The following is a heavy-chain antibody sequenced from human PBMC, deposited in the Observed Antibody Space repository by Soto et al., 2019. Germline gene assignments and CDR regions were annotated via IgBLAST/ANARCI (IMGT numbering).Heavy chain of an antibody. CDR2: IYYSGST. CDR1: RGSISSYY. Sequence: SETLSLTCTVSRGSISSYYWSWIRQPQGKEIEWIGYIYYSGSTSYNPSIKSRVTILVDTSKNQFSLKLSSVTAADTAVYYCARVTGEDSGGSPTRSGMDVWGQGTTVTVSS. D-gene: IGHD2-15*01. V-gene: IGHV4-59*01. CDR3: ARVTGEDSGGSPTRSGMDV. J-gene: IGHJ6*02.